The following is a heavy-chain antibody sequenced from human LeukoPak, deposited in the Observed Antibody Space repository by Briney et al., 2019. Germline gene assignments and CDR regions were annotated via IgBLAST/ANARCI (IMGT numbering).Heavy chain of an antibody. CDR3: ARPLTAHNALFHF. J-gene: IGHJ4*02. CDR1: GGSISSTTLY. Sequence: KPSETLSLTCTVSGGSISSTTLYWGWIRQPPGKGLEWIGSLDYSGNSYYNPSLNSRVTISVDTSRNQFSLRLSSVTAADTAVYYCARPLTAHNALFHFWGQGTLVTVSS. CDR2: LDYSGNS. D-gene: IGHD7-27*01. V-gene: IGHV4-39*01.